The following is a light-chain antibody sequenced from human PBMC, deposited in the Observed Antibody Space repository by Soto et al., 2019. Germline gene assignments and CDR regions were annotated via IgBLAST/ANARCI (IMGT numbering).Light chain of an antibody. J-gene: IGKJ3*01. CDR3: QQRGNWPPGFT. CDR1: QSVSIH. CDR2: DTS. Sequence: EIVLTQSPATLSLSPGERATLSCRASQSVSIHLAWYQQKGGQAPRLLIYDTSNRATGIPARFSGSGSGTAFTLTISSLEPADFAVYYCQQRGNWPPGFTFGPGTKVDIK. V-gene: IGKV3-11*01.